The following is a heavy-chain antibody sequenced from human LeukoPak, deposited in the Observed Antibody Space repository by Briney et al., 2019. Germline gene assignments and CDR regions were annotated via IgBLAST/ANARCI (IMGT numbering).Heavy chain of an antibody. CDR3: ARGGIAAAGDYYCYYGMDV. V-gene: IGHV1-8*01. Sequence: ASVKVSCKASGYTFTSYDINWVRQATGQGLEWMGWMNPNSGNTGYAQKFQGRVTMTRNTSISTAYMELSSLRSEDTAVYYCARGGIAAAGDYYCYYGMDVWGQGTTVTVSS. D-gene: IGHD6-13*01. CDR2: MNPNSGNT. J-gene: IGHJ6*02. CDR1: GYTFTSYD.